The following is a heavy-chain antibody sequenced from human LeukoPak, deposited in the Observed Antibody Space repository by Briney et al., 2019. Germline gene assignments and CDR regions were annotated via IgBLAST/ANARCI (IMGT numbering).Heavy chain of an antibody. Sequence: ASVKVSCKASGYTFTGCYMHWVRQAPGQGLEWMGWINPNSGGTNSAQKFQGRVTMTRDTSISTAYMELSGLRSDDTAVYYCASVYDTSGYYFGYWGQGTLVTVSS. V-gene: IGHV1-2*02. CDR2: INPNSGGT. CDR3: ASVYDTSGYYFGY. CDR1: GYTFTGCY. J-gene: IGHJ4*02. D-gene: IGHD3-22*01.